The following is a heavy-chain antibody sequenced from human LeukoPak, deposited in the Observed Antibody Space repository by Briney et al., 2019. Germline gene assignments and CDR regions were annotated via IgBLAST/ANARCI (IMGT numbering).Heavy chain of an antibody. CDR2: INAGTAIT. Sequence: GASVKVSCKASGYTFTSYSLHWVRQAPGQRLEWMGWINAGTAITKYSQKFQDRVTISRDTSARTVYMELNSLRFEDTALYYCARPLAVAGFDYWGQGTLVTVSS. D-gene: IGHD6-19*01. J-gene: IGHJ4*02. V-gene: IGHV1-3*01. CDR3: ARPLAVAGFDY. CDR1: GYTFTSYS.